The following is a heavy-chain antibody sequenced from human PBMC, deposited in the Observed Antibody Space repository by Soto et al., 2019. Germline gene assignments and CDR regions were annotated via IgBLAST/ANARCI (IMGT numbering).Heavy chain of an antibody. Sequence: EVQLVESGGGLVQPGGSLRLSCAASGFTFSSYSMNWVRQAPGKGLEWVSYISSSSSTIYYADSVKGRFTISRDNAKNSLYLQMNSLRAEDTAVYYCARGEGSLGFDPWGQGTLVTVSS. V-gene: IGHV3-48*01. CDR2: ISSSSSTI. D-gene: IGHD6-13*01. CDR1: GFTFSSYS. J-gene: IGHJ5*02. CDR3: ARGEGSLGFDP.